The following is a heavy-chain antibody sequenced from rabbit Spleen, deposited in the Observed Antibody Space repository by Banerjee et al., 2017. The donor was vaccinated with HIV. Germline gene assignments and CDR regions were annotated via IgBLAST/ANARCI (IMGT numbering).Heavy chain of an antibody. D-gene: IGHD8-1*01. CDR2: INSGSGSA. CDR3: ARNGVGGGYCTMDL. J-gene: IGHJ4*01. Sequence: QSLEESGGDVVKPGASLTLTCTASGFDFSSNAMCWVRQAPGKGLEYIGWINSGSGSAYYASWAKGRFTISKTSSTTVTLQMTSLTAADTATFFCARNGVGGGYCTMDLWGQGTLVTVS. V-gene: IGHV1S40*01. CDR1: GFDFSSNA.